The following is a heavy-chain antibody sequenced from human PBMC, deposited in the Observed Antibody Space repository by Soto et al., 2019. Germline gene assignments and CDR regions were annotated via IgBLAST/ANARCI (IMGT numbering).Heavy chain of an antibody. CDR2: IYYSGST. J-gene: IGHJ6*02. CDR1: GGSISSYY. Sequence: PSETLSLTCTVSGGSISSYYWSWIRQPPGKGLEWIGYIYYSGSTNYNPSLKSRVSISVYTSKNQFSLKLSSVTAADTAVYYCARVQLDYYYYGMDVWGQGTTVTVSS. CDR3: ARVQLDYYYYGMDV. V-gene: IGHV4-59*12.